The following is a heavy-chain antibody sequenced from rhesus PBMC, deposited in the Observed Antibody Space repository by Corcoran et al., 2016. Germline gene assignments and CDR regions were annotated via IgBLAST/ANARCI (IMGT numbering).Heavy chain of an antibody. CDR3: ARDLGYGSSPYFDY. J-gene: IGHJ4*01. CDR2: IGGSSGST. D-gene: IGHD4-29*01. Sequence: QVQLQESGPGLVKPSETLSLTCAVSGYSISSGYGWSWIRQPPGKGLVWMGYIGGSSGSTNYNPSLKSRLTISKDTSKNQFSLKLSSVTAADTAVYYCARDLGYGSSPYFDYWGQGVLVTVSS. CDR1: GYSISSGYG. V-gene: IGHV4-127*01.